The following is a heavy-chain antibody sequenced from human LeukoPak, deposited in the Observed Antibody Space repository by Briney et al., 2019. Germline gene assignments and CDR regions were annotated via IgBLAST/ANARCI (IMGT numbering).Heavy chain of an antibody. Sequence: SETLSLTCTVSGGSISSYYWNWIRQPPGKGLEWIGYIYYTGYTNYNPSLKSRVTISVGTSKKQFSLKLNSVTAADTAVYYCARGHLTGRGHFDYWGQGTLVTVSS. J-gene: IGHJ4*02. CDR2: IYYTGYT. D-gene: IGHD1-20*01. V-gene: IGHV4-59*01. CDR3: ARGHLTGRGHFDY. CDR1: GGSISSYY.